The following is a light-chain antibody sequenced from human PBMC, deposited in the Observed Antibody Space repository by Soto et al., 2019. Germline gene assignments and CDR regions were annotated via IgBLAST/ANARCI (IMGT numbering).Light chain of an antibody. Sequence: EIVMTQSPATLSVSPGERATLSCRASQSVRINLAWYQQKPGQAPRLLIYGASSRATGIPARFSGSGSGTDFTLTLSSLQSEDFAVYYCQQYNNWPPELTFGGGTKVEIK. V-gene: IGKV3-15*01. J-gene: IGKJ4*01. CDR3: QQYNNWPPELT. CDR2: GAS. CDR1: QSVRIN.